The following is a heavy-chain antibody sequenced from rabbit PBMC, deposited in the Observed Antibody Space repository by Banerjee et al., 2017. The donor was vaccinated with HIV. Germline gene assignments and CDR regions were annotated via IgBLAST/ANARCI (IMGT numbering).Heavy chain of an antibody. CDR3: AREDYTYGGGGYAYAYIDL. CDR1: GFDLSNYYY. Sequence: QSLEESGGDLVKPGASLTLTCTASGFDLSNYYYMCWVRQAPGKGLEWIACIGTGNSNTYYASWAKGRFTISKSTSLNTVTLQMTSLTAADTATYFCAREDYTYGGGGYAYAYIDLWGPGTLVTVS. D-gene: IGHD6-1*01. J-gene: IGHJ4*01. V-gene: IGHV1S40*01. CDR2: IGTGNSNT.